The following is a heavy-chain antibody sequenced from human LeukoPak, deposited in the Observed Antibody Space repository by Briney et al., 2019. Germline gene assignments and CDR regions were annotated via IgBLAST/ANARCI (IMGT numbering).Heavy chain of an antibody. V-gene: IGHV4-59*01. CDR3: ARVPSGSYDDYYYYYGRDV. D-gene: IGHD1-26*01. CDR2: IYYSGST. CDR1: GGSISSYY. Sequence: SETLSLTRTVSGGSISSYYWSWIRQPPGKGLEWIGYIYYSGSTNYNPSLKSRVTISVDTSKNQFSLKLSSVTAADTAVYYCARVPSGSYDDYYYYYGRDVWGRGTTVTVSS. J-gene: IGHJ6*02.